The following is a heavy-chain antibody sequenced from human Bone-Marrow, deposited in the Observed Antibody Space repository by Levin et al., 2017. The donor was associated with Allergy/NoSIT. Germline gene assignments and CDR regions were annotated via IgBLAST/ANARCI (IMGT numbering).Heavy chain of an antibody. D-gene: IGHD2-2*01. CDR2: ISAYNGNT. V-gene: IGHV1-18*01. Sequence: GASVKVSCKASGYIFTNFAIGWVRQAPGQGLEWMGWISAYNGNTIYAQKLQGRVTMTTDTSTTTTYMELRSLRSDDTAGYYCTRSRDYYYYMDVWGKGTTVTVSS. CDR3: TRSRDYYYYMDV. CDR1: GYIFTNFA. J-gene: IGHJ6*03.